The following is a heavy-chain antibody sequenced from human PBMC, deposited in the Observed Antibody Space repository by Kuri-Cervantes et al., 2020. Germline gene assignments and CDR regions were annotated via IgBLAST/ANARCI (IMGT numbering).Heavy chain of an antibody. CDR3: ARDRFGELFYFDY. CDR1: GFTFSSYA. V-gene: IGHV3-23*01. D-gene: IGHD3-10*01. Sequence: GGSLRLSCAASGFTFSSYAMHWVRQAPGKGLEWVSAISGSGGSTYYADSVKGRFTISRDNSKNTLYLQMNSLRAEDTAVYYCARDRFGELFYFDYWGQGTLVTVSS. J-gene: IGHJ4*02. CDR2: ISGSGGST.